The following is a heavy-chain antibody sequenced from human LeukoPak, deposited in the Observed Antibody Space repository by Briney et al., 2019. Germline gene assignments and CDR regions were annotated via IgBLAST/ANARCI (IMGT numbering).Heavy chain of an antibody. CDR2: IYPGDSDT. Sequence: GESLKISCKGSGYSFTSYWIGWVRQMPGKGLEWMGIIYPGDSDTRYSPSFQGQVTISADKSISTAYLQWSSLKASDTAMYYCARHNGCSGGSCYAGGNWFDPWGQGTLVTVSS. CDR1: GYSFTSYW. V-gene: IGHV5-51*01. D-gene: IGHD2-15*01. CDR3: ARHNGCSGGSCYAGGNWFDP. J-gene: IGHJ5*02.